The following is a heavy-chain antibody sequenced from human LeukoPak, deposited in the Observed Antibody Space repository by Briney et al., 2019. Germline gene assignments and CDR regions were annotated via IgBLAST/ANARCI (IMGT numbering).Heavy chain of an antibody. CDR3: ARGSPGIAVAGPRY. Sequence: EAGGSLRFSCAASGFAFSSYWRSWLRQAQGKGREGGANIKKDGSEKYYVDSAKGRFTISRDNAKNSLYLQMNSLRAEDTAVYYCARGSPGIAVAGPRYWGQGTLVTVAS. J-gene: IGHJ4*02. V-gene: IGHV3-7*04. CDR2: IKKDGSEK. D-gene: IGHD6-19*01. CDR1: GFAFSSYW.